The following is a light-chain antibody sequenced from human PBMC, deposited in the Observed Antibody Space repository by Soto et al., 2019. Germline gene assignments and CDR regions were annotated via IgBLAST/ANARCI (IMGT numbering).Light chain of an antibody. CDR2: EVT. Sequence: QSALTQPPSASGSPGQSVAISCTGTTSDVGAYNYVSWYQQHPGKAPKLMIYEVTKRPSGVPDRFSGSKSGNTASLTVSGLQAEDEADYFCSSYEGSNSFVFGSGTKFTVL. V-gene: IGLV2-8*01. J-gene: IGLJ1*01. CDR1: TSDVGAYNY. CDR3: SSYEGSNSFV.